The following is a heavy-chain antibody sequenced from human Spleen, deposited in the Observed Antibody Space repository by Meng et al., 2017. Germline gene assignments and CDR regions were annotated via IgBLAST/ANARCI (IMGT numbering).Heavy chain of an antibody. D-gene: IGHD1-1*01. J-gene: IGHJ4*02. CDR3: AKEEVPNDY. CDR1: GFTVSHNY. CDR2: ISISGART. V-gene: IGHV3-23*01. Sequence: LSLTCAASGFTVSHNYMSWVRQAPGKGLEWVSGISISGARTYYADSVKGRFTISRDNSKNTLYLQMNSLRAEDTAVYFCAKEEVPNDYWGQGTLVTVSS.